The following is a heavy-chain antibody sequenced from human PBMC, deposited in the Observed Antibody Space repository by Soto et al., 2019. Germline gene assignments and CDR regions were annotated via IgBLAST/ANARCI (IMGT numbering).Heavy chain of an antibody. CDR2: INPNSGGT. J-gene: IGHJ5*02. CDR3: ASGAQGYCSGGSCYLPLPASWFDP. CDR1: GYTFTGYY. V-gene: IGHV1-2*02. D-gene: IGHD2-15*01. Sequence: ASVKVSCKASGYTFTGYYMHWVRQAPGQGLEWMGWINPNSGGTNYAQKFQGRVTMTRDTSISTAYMELSRLRSDDTAVYYCASGAQGYCSGGSCYLPLPASWFDPWGQGTLVTVSS.